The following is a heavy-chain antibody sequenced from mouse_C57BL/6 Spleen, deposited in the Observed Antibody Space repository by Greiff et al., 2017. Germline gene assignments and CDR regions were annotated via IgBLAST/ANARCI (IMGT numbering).Heavy chain of an antibody. D-gene: IGHD1-1*01. CDR1: GFTFSDAW. Sequence: EVQRVESGGGLVQPGGSMKLSCAASGFTFSDAWMDWVRQSPEKGLEWVAEIRNKANNPATYYAESVKGRFTISRDDSKSSVYLQMNSLRAEGTGIYYCSGTTVVRAMDYWGQGTSVTVSS. V-gene: IGHV6-6*01. CDR3: SGTTVVRAMDY. J-gene: IGHJ4*01. CDR2: IRNKANNPAT.